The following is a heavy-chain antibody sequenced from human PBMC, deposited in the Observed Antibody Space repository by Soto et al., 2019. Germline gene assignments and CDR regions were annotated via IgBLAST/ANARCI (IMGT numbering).Heavy chain of an antibody. Sequence: QVQLQQWGEGLLKPSETLSLTCAVYGGSFSGYHWSWIRQPPGKGQEWIGEINRGGSTYYNPSLKCRVTMSVDTSKNQFSVKLSSVTASDTAVYYCARRFLYSSGYLGFDPWGQGTLVTVSS. CDR2: INRGGST. CDR3: ARRFLYSSGYLGFDP. J-gene: IGHJ5*02. D-gene: IGHD6-19*01. CDR1: GGSFSGYH. V-gene: IGHV4-34*01.